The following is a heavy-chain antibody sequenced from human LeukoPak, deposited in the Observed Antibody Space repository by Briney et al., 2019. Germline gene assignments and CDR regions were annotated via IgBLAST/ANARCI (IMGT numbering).Heavy chain of an antibody. J-gene: IGHJ4*02. D-gene: IGHD3-22*01. V-gene: IGHV3-48*03. CDR1: GFTFSTYE. CDR3: ARDFYDTSGYYYDY. CDR2: ISTSGSSI. Sequence: PGGSLRLSCAASGFTFSTYEINWVRQAPGKGLEWLSHISTSGSSIHYADSVKGRFTISRDNAKNSLYLQMNSLRAEDTAVYYCARDFYDTSGYYYDYWGQGTLVTVSS.